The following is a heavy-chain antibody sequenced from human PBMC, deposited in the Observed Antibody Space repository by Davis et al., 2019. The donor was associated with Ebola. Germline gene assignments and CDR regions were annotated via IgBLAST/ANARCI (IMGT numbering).Heavy chain of an antibody. CDR1: GYTFTRYY. Sequence: AASVKVSCMASGYTFTRYYMHWVRQAPGQGLEWMGIINPRGRSTSYAQKFHGRVTMTRDTATSTVYMELSSLKASDTAMYYSARHYSYYYYYYDMDVWGQGTTVTVSS. CDR2: INPRGRST. D-gene: IGHD5-18*01. J-gene: IGHJ6*02. CDR3: ARHYSYYYYYYDMDV. V-gene: IGHV1-46*01.